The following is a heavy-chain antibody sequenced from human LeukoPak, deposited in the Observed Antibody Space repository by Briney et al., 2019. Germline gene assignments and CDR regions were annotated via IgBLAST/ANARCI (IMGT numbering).Heavy chain of an antibody. CDR3: AKDLNYDFWSGPH. J-gene: IGHJ4*02. CDR1: GFTFSDYY. D-gene: IGHD3-3*01. Sequence: GGSLRLSCAASGFTFSDYYMSWIRQAPGKGLEWVSTVSGSGDSTYYAGSVKGRFTISRNNSKNTLYLQMSSLRAEDTAVYYCAKDLNYDFWSGPHWGQGTLVIVSS. CDR2: VSGSGDST. V-gene: IGHV3-23*01.